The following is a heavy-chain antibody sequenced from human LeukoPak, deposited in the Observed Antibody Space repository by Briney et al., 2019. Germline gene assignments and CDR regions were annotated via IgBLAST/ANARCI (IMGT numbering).Heavy chain of an antibody. CDR2: ISGSGGST. Sequence: PGGSLRLSCAASGFTFSSYGMSWVRQAPGKGLEWVSAISGSGGSTYYADSVKGRFTISRDNSKNTLYLQMNSLRAEDTAVYYCAKDSDPGYYYDSSGYPQDAFDIWGQGTMVTVSS. J-gene: IGHJ3*02. CDR3: AKDSDPGYYYDSSGYPQDAFDI. V-gene: IGHV3-23*01. D-gene: IGHD3-22*01. CDR1: GFTFSSYG.